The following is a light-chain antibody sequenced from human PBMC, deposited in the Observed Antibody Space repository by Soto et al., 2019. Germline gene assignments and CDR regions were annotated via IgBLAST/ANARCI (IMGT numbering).Light chain of an antibody. CDR3: CSYAGSYSGV. CDR2: DVT. J-gene: IGLJ3*02. V-gene: IGLV2-11*01. Sequence: QSALTQPRSVSGSPGQSVTISCTGTSSNVGGYNYVSWYQQHPGIAPQLIIYDVTKRPSGVPDRFSGSKAGNTASLTISGLQAEDEADYSCCSYAGSYSGVFGGGTKLAVL. CDR1: SSNVGGYNY.